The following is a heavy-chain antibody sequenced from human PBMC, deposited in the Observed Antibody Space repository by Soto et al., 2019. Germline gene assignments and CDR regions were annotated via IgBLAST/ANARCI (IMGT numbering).Heavy chain of an antibody. V-gene: IGHV3-48*02. Sequence: GVSLRLSCAASGFTFSSYSMNWVRQAPGKGLEWISYISTSSSTIYYADSVKGRFTISRDNAKNSLYLQMNSLRDEDTAVYYCARGVYGDYLIDYWGQGTLVTVSS. J-gene: IGHJ4*02. D-gene: IGHD4-17*01. CDR1: GFTFSSYS. CDR2: ISTSSSTI. CDR3: ARGVYGDYLIDY.